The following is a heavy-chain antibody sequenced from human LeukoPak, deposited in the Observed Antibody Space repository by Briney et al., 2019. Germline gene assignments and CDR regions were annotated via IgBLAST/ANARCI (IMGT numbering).Heavy chain of an antibody. Sequence: SVKVSCKASGGTFSSYTISWVRQAPGQGLEWMGRIIPILGIANYAQKFQGRVTITADKSTSTAYMELSSLRSEDTAVYYCARENGGSYPGAFDIWGQGTWSPSLQ. CDR3: ARENGGSYPGAFDI. V-gene: IGHV1-69*04. CDR1: GGTFSSYT. D-gene: IGHD1-26*01. CDR2: IIPILGIA. J-gene: IGHJ3*02.